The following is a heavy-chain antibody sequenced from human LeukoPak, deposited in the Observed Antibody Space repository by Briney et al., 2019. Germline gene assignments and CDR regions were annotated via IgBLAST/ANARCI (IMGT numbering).Heavy chain of an antibody. Sequence: GGSLRLSCAVSGFIFNTYTMSWVRQAPGKGLEWVSSISSSGSYIYQADSVKGRFTISRDNAKNSLYLQMNSLRAEDTAVYYCARDPTSSWETAFDIWGQGTMVTVSS. CDR2: ISSSGSYI. D-gene: IGHD1-26*01. V-gene: IGHV3-21*01. CDR1: GFIFNTYT. CDR3: ARDPTSSWETAFDI. J-gene: IGHJ3*02.